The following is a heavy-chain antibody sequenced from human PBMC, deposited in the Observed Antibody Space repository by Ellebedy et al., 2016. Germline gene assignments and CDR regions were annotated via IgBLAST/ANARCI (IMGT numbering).Heavy chain of an antibody. CDR3: AREGYLAAPGRNDAFDI. CDR2: INPSDGRT. CDR1: GYTFTKYY. D-gene: IGHD6-13*01. Sequence: APVKVSCKAFGYTFTKYYLSWVRQAPGQGLEWMGIINPSDGRTSYTQKFQGRVTMTRDTSTSTVYMELSSLRSEDTAVYYCAREGYLAAPGRNDAFDIWGQGTMVTVSS. J-gene: IGHJ3*02. V-gene: IGHV1-46*01.